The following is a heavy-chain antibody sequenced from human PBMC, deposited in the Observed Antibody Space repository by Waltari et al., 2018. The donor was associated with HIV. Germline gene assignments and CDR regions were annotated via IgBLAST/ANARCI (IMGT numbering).Heavy chain of an antibody. V-gene: IGHV3-30*04. D-gene: IGHD1-1*01. CDR3: AREAVTTNYYFDN. CDR2: ISYDGSDK. CDR1: GFTFNTDI. Sequence: VQLVESGGGVVQRGRSLRRSCTGFGFTFNTDILTWVRRAPGKGLEWIALISYDGSDKDYADSLRGRFTISRDNSKNTLFLQMDSLRIEDTALYYCAREAVTTNYYFDNWGQGTLVTVSS. J-gene: IGHJ4*02.